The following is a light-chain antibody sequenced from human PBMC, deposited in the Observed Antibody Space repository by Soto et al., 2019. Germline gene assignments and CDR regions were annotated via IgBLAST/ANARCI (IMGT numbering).Light chain of an antibody. CDR2: DVS. CDR1: SSDIGRYNY. CDR3: SSYISSSTYV. J-gene: IGLJ1*01. V-gene: IGLV2-14*01. Sequence: QSALTQPASVSGSPGQSITISCTGTSSDIGRYNYVSWYQQYPGKAPKFMIYDVSNRPPGVSNRFSGSKSGNTASLTISGLQAEDEADYYCSSYISSSTYVFGTGTKVPVL.